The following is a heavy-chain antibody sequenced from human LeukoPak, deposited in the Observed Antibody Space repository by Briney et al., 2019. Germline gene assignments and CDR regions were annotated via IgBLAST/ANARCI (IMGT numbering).Heavy chain of an antibody. CDR2: IYTSGST. CDR3: AREVDDYSNYYFHY. J-gene: IGHJ4*02. CDR1: GGSINRYY. V-gene: IGHV4-4*07. D-gene: IGHD4-11*01. Sequence: SETLSLTCTVSGGSINRYYWIWTRQPAGKGLEWIGLIYTSGSTNYNPSLKSRVTMSVDTSKNQFYLKLSSVTAADTAVYYCAREVDDYSNYYFHYGREGTLDSVPT.